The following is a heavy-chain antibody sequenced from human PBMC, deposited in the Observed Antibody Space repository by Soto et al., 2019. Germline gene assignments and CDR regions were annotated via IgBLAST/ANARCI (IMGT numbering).Heavy chain of an antibody. Sequence: QVQLVQSGAEVKKTGASVKVSCKASGYTFTTYQMHWVRQAPGQGLEWMGTINPSGGSTSYAQRFQGRVTRTRDTSTSTVYRELGSLRADDTALYYCAIGDSSGWYFDVWRQGTLVTVSS. D-gene: IGHD6-19*01. J-gene: IGHJ4*02. CDR3: AIGDSSGWYFDV. CDR2: INPSGGST. V-gene: IGHV1-46*01. CDR1: GYTFTTYQ.